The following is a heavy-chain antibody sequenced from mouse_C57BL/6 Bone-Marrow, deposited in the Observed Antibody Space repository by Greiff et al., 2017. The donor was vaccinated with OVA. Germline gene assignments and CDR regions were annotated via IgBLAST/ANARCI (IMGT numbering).Heavy chain of an antibody. CDR3: TTRSSYFAY. V-gene: IGHV14-4*01. J-gene: IGHJ3*01. CDR1: GFNIKDDY. CDR2: IDPENGDT. Sequence: EVQLQQSGAELVRPGASVKLSCTASGFNIKDDYMHWVKQRPEQGLEWIGWIDPENGDTEYASKFQGKATITADTSSNTAYLQLSSLTSEDTAVYYCTTRSSYFAYWGQGTLVTVSA. D-gene: IGHD1-1*01.